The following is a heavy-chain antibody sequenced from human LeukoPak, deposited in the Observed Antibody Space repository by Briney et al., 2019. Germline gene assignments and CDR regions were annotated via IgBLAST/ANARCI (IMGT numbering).Heavy chain of an antibody. CDR1: GGSMSGHF. CDR2: IYHDGST. CDR3: ARGGWSKNY. D-gene: IGHD6-19*01. Sequence: SETLSLTCTVSGGSMSGHFWNWVRQPPGKGLEWIGYIYHDGSTKFNPSLKSRVTISVDTSNNQFSLKSRSVTAADTAVYYCARGGWSKNYWGQGTLVTVSS. V-gene: IGHV4-59*11. J-gene: IGHJ4*02.